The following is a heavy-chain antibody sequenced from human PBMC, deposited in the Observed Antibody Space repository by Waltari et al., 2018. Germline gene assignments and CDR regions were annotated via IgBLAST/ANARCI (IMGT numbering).Heavy chain of an antibody. CDR1: GYTFTGAS. CDR2: INPNSGGT. D-gene: IGHD5-12*01. Sequence: QVQLVQSGAEVKKPGASVKVSCKASGYTFTGASMNWLRQPAGQGLEWRGWINPNSGGTNYAQKFQGRVTMTRDTSISTAYMELSRLRSDDTAVYYCARLISGYDSAGPYNWFDPWGQGTLVTVSS. CDR3: ARLISGYDSAGPYNWFDP. J-gene: IGHJ5*02. V-gene: IGHV1-2*02.